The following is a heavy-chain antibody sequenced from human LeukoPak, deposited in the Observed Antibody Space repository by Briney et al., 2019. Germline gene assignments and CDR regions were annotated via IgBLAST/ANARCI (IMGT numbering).Heavy chain of an antibody. V-gene: IGHV4-59*01. CDR3: AREGHSGSYQY. J-gene: IGHJ4*02. CDR1: GGSISSYY. D-gene: IGHD1-26*01. Sequence: SETLSLTCTVSGGSISSYYWSWIRQPPGKGLEWIGYIYYSGSTNYNPSLKSRVTISVDTSKNQFPLKLSSVTAADTAVYYCAREGHSGSYQYWGQGTLVTVSS. CDR2: IYYSGST.